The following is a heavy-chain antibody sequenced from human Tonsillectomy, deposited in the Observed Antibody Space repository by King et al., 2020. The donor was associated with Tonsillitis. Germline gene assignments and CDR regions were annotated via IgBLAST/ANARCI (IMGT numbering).Heavy chain of an antibody. CDR3: ARGGGYFDL. D-gene: IGHD1-26*01. CDR2: IYYSGST. V-gene: IGHV4-61*01. Sequence: QLQESGPGLVKPSETLSLTCTVSGGSVSSGSYYWSWIRQPPGKGPEWIGYIYYSGSTNYNPSLKSRVTISVDTSKNQFSLKLSSVTAADTAVYYCARGGGYFDLWGRGTLVTVSS. CDR1: GGSVSSGSYY. J-gene: IGHJ2*01.